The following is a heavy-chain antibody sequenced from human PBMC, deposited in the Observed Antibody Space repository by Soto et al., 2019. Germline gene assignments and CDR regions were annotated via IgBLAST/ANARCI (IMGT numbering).Heavy chain of an antibody. Sequence: GESLKISCKGSGYTFTTYWIGWVRQMPGKGLECMGIIYPGDSDTRYSPSFQGQVTISADKSISTAYLHWSSLKASDTAMYYCVRPYYDSSGYLVINWGQGTLVTVSS. CDR1: GYTFTTYW. D-gene: IGHD3-22*01. J-gene: IGHJ4*02. CDR3: VRPYYDSSGYLVIN. V-gene: IGHV5-51*01. CDR2: IYPGDSDT.